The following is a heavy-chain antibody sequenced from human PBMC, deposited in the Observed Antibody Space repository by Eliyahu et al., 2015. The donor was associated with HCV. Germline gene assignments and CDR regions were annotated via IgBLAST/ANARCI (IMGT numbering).Heavy chain of an antibody. D-gene: IGHD2-15*01. CDR1: GFTFSSYG. J-gene: IGHJ4*02. V-gene: IGHV3-33*08. CDR2: IWYDGSNK. CDR3: ARDIALGPLPDY. Sequence: QVQLVESGGGVVQPGXSLRLXCAASGFTFSSYGMHXVRQAPGKGXEWVAVIWYDGSNKYYADSVKGRFTISRDNSKNTLYLQMNSLRAEDTAVYYCARDIALGPLPDYWGQGTLVTVSS.